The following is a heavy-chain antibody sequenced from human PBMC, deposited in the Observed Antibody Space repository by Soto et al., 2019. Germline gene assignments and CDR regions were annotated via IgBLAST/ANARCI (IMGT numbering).Heavy chain of an antibody. CDR1: GFTFSSYA. V-gene: IGHV3-23*01. CDR3: ASPDAVGAHYYYYGMDV. J-gene: IGHJ6*02. Sequence: PGGSLRLSCAASGFTFSSYAMSWVRQAPGKGLEWVSAISGSGVSTYYADSVKGRFTISRDNSKSTLYLQMNSLRAEDTAVYYCASPDAVGAHYYYYGMDVWGQGTTVIVPS. D-gene: IGHD1-26*01. CDR2: ISGSGVST.